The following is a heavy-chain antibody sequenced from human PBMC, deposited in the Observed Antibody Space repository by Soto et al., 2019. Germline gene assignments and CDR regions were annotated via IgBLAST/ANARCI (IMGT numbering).Heavy chain of an antibody. CDR2: ISGSGGST. D-gene: IGHD3-10*01. CDR3: AKDYRYYGSGSYDY. V-gene: IGHV3-23*01. J-gene: IGHJ4*02. CDR1: GFTFSSYA. Sequence: LRLSCAASGFTFSSYAMSWVRQAPGKGLEWVSAISGSGGSTYYADSVKGRFTISRDNSKNTLYLQMNSLRAEDTAVYYCAKDYRYYGSGSYDYWGQGTLVTVSS.